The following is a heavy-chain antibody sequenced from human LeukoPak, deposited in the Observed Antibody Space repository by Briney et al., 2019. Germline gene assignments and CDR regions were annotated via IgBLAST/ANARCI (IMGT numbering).Heavy chain of an antibody. CDR1: GFTFSSYA. V-gene: IGHV3-23*01. CDR2: VSGSGSST. CDR3: TRDSGTYNWFDP. D-gene: IGHD1-26*01. Sequence: GGSLRLSCSASGFTFSSYAMTWVRQAPGKGLEWVAVVSGSGSSTYYADSVKGRFTISRDDSINTAYLQMKSLKTEDTALYYCTRDSGTYNWFDPWGQGTLVTVSS. J-gene: IGHJ5*02.